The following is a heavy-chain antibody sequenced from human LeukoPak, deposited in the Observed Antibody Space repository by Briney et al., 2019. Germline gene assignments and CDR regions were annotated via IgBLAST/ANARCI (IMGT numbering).Heavy chain of an antibody. V-gene: IGHV3-7*01. J-gene: IGHJ4*02. CDR3: ARDAFSSGPDIDY. CDR2: IQQDGSEK. Sequence: GGSLRLSCAVSGFTFSSYWMSWVRQAPGKGLEWVANIQQDGSEKYYVDSVKGRFTISRDNAKSSLYLQMNSLRAEDTAVYYCARDAFSSGPDIDYWGQGTLVTVSS. CDR1: GFTFSSYW. D-gene: IGHD6-19*01.